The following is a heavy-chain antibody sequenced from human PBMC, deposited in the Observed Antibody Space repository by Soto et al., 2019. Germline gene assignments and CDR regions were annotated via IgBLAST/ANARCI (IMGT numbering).Heavy chain of an antibody. D-gene: IGHD5-12*01. CDR3: AAGGGLPRYY. Sequence: QLQLQESGSGLVKPSQTLSLTCAVSGGSISSGGYSWSWIRQPPGKGLEWIGYIYHSGSTYYNPSRKRRVTTSVDRSTNQFSLKLSSVTAADTAVYYWAAGGGLPRYYWGQGTLVTVSS. J-gene: IGHJ4*02. CDR2: IYHSGST. CDR1: GGSISSGGYS. V-gene: IGHV4-30-2*01.